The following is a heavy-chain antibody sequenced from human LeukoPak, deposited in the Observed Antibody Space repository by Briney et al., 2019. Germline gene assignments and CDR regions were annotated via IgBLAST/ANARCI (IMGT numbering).Heavy chain of an antibody. Sequence: SETLSLTCAAYGGSFSVYSWSWIRQPPGKGLEWIGEINHSGSTNYNPSRKSRVTISIDTSKNQFSLKLRSVTAADTAVYYCASPYCTNGVCYGYFDYWGQGTLVTVSS. J-gene: IGHJ4*02. CDR2: INHSGST. CDR1: GGSFSVYS. D-gene: IGHD2-8*01. V-gene: IGHV4-34*01. CDR3: ASPYCTNGVCYGYFDY.